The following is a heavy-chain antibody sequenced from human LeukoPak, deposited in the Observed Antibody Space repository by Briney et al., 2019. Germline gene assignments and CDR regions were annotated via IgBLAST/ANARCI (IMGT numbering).Heavy chain of an antibody. CDR3: ASLRVPGDFDY. CDR2: IYHSGNT. Sequence: KPSETLSLTCTVSGGSISSSSYYWGWIRQPPGKGLEWIGNIYHSGNTYYNSSLKSRVTISVDTSKNQFSLRLTSVTAADTAVYYCASLRVPGDFDYWGQGTLVTVSS. CDR1: GGSISSSSYY. J-gene: IGHJ4*02. V-gene: IGHV4-39*07. D-gene: IGHD3-16*01.